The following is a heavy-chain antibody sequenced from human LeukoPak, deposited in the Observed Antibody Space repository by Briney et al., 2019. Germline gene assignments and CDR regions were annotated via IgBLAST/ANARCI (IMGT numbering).Heavy chain of an antibody. Sequence: SGTLSLTCTVSGDSINSLDLWSWVRQPPGKGLEWIGEMYLSGTTHSNPSVKSRVTISIDKSKNQFSLKLSSVTAADTAVYYCARVAPYYCYGMDVWGQGTTVTVSS. J-gene: IGHJ6*02. CDR3: ARVAPYYCYGMDV. CDR2: MYLSGTT. CDR1: GDSINSLDL. V-gene: IGHV4-4*02.